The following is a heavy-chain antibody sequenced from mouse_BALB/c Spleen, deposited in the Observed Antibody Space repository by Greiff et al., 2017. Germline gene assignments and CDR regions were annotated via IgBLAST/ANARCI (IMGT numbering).Heavy chain of an antibody. CDR1: GFSLTSYG. J-gene: IGHJ4*01. CDR3: ARPATNYAMDY. D-gene: IGHD1-2*01. V-gene: IGHV2-2*02. Sequence: VMLVESGPGLVAPSQSLSITCTVSGFSLTSYGVHWVRQSPGKGLEWLGVIWSGGSTDYNAAFISRLSISKDNSKSQVFFKMNSLQANDTAIYYCARPATNYAMDYWGQGTSVTVSS. CDR2: IWSGGST.